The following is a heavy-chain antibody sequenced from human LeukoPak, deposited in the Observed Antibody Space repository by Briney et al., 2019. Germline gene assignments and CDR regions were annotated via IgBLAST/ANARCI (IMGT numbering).Heavy chain of an antibody. D-gene: IGHD5-18*01. J-gene: IGHJ4*02. CDR2: INPNTGGI. CDR3: ARDPYSNYFDY. V-gene: IGHV1-2*02. Sequence: ASMKVSCKSSGYTFTGYYMPWVRQAPGQGLEWMGWINPNTGGINYAQKFQGRVTMTRDTSISAAYMELSRLRSDDTAVYYCARDPYSNYFDYWGQGTLVTVSS. CDR1: GYTFTGYY.